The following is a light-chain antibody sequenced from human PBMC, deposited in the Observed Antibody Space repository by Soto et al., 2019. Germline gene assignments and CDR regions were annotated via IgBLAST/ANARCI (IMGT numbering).Light chain of an antibody. V-gene: IGKV3-20*01. CDR2: ATS. Sequence: IVMTQSPGTLSLSPGESATLSCRASQIVDRRYLAWYRQQPGQAPRLLIYATSTSATGVTPRFSGSGSGPDFTLTISGVEPEDFAVYYCQQYDNALFSFGPGTKVDIK. J-gene: IGKJ3*01. CDR3: QQYDNALFS. CDR1: QIVDRRY.